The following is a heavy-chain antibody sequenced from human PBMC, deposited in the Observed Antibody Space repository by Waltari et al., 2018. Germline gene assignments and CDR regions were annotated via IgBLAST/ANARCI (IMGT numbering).Heavy chain of an antibody. Sequence: QVQLVQSGAEVKKPGSSVKVSCKASGGTVSSDAISWVRQAPGQGLEWMGGIIPIFGTANYAQKFQGRVTITADESTSTAYMELSSLRSEDTAVYYCARVGAAYCGGDCHFDYWGQGTLVTVSS. D-gene: IGHD2-21*02. CDR1: GGTVSSDA. V-gene: IGHV1-69*01. CDR2: IIPIFGTA. CDR3: ARVGAAYCGGDCHFDY. J-gene: IGHJ4*02.